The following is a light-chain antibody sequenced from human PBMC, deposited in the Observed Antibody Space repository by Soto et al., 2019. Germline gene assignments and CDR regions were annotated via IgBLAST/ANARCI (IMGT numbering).Light chain of an antibody. CDR1: QSVSDH. Sequence: EVVLTQSPATLSLSPGERATLSCRASQSVSDHLAWYQQKPGQAPRLLIYDASNRATGIPARFSGSGSGTDFTLTISNLEPEDFAVYYCQHRRTFGPGTKVDIK. CDR2: DAS. CDR3: QHRRT. J-gene: IGKJ3*01. V-gene: IGKV3-11*01.